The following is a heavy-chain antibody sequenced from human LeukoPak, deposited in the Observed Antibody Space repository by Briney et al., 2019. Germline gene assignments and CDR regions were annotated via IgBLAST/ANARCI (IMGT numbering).Heavy chain of an antibody. J-gene: IGHJ4*02. V-gene: IGHV3-9*01. D-gene: IGHD6-6*01. Sequence: GRSLRLSCAASGFTFDDYAMHWVRHAPGKGLEWVSGISWNSGSIGYADSVKGRFTISRDNAKNSLYLQMNSLRAEDTALYYCAKDLGPLVSGSSGFDYWGQGTLVTVSS. CDR1: GFTFDDYA. CDR2: ISWNSGSI. CDR3: AKDLGPLVSGSSGFDY.